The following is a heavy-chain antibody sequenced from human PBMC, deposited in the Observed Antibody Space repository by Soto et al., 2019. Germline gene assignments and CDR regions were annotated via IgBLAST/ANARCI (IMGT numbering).Heavy chain of an antibody. CDR1: GFTFSSYG. Sequence: GGSLRLSCAASGFTFSSYGMPWVRQAPGKGLEWVAVISYDGSNKYYADSVKGRFTISRDNSKNTLYLQMNSLRAEDTAVYYCAKDGPISTSLDYWGQGTLVTVSS. CDR3: AKDGPISTSLDY. V-gene: IGHV3-30*18. D-gene: IGHD2-2*01. J-gene: IGHJ4*02. CDR2: ISYDGSNK.